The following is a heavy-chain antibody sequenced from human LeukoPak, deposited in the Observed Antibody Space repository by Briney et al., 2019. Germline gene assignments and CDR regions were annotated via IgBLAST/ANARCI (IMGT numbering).Heavy chain of an antibody. Sequence: ASVKVSCKVSGYTLTELSMHWVRQAPGKGLEWMGGFDPEDGETIYAQKFQGRVTMTEDTSTDTAYMELSSLRSEDTAVYYCATAPGGYYYYGMDVWGQGTTVTVS. D-gene: IGHD3-10*01. CDR1: GYTLTELS. V-gene: IGHV1-24*01. CDR2: FDPEDGET. J-gene: IGHJ6*02. CDR3: ATAPGGYYYYGMDV.